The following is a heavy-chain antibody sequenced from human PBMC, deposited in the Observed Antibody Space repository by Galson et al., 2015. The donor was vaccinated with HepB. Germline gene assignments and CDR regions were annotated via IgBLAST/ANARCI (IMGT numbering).Heavy chain of an antibody. V-gene: IGHV3-15*01. CDR2: IKSKTDGGTT. Sequence: SLRLSCAASGFTFSNAWMSWVRQAPGKGLEWVGRIKSKTDGGTTDYAAPVKGRFTISRDDSKNTLYLQMSSLKTEDTAVYYCTTGSPVPAAINPYYYYYGMDVWGQGTTVTVSS. CDR3: TTGSPVPAAINPYYYYYGMDV. D-gene: IGHD2-2*01. CDR1: GFTFSNAW. J-gene: IGHJ6*02.